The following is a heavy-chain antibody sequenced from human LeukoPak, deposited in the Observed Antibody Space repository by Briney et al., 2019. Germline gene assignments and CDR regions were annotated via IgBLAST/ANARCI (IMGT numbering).Heavy chain of an antibody. V-gene: IGHV1-2*02. J-gene: IGHJ4*02. CDR1: GYTFTSYA. Sequence: ASVKVSCKASGYTFTSYAMHWVRQAPGQGLEWMGWINPNSGGTNYAQKFQGRVTMTRDTSISTAYMELSRLRSDDTAVYYCARSLGYYDSSGYLLYFDYWGQGTLVTVSS. D-gene: IGHD3-22*01. CDR3: ARSLGYYDSSGYLLYFDY. CDR2: INPNSGGT.